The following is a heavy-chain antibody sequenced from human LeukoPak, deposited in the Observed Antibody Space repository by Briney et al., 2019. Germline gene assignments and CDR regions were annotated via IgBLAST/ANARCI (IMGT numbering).Heavy chain of an antibody. D-gene: IGHD2-2*01. J-gene: IGHJ4*02. Sequence: SKTLSLTCTVSGGSISSSSYYWGWIRQPPGKGLEWIGTVYHSGSTYYNPSLRSRLTISVDTSKNQFSLKLTSVTAADTAEYYCARQEIVLIPAAISSPPLAAVDYWGQGTLVTVSS. CDR2: VYHSGST. V-gene: IGHV4-39*01. CDR3: ARQEIVLIPAAISSPPLAAVDY. CDR1: GGSISSSSYY.